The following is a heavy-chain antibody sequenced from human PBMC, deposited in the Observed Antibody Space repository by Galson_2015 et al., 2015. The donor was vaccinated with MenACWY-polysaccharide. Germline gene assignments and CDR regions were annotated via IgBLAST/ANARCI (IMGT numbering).Heavy chain of an antibody. J-gene: IGHJ6*02. Sequence: SLRLSCAASGFTFSSYWMHWVRQAPGKGLVWVSRINRDGSSTSYADSVKGRFTISRDNSKNTLYLQMSSLRAEDTAVYYCARVMTTVVTSGYYYHFGLDVWGQGTTVTVSS. CDR2: INRDGSST. V-gene: IGHV3-74*01. D-gene: IGHD4-23*01. CDR3: ARVMTTVVTSGYYYHFGLDV. CDR1: GFTFSSYW.